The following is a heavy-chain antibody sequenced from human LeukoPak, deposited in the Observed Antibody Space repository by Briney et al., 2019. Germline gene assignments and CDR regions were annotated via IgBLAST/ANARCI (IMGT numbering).Heavy chain of an antibody. CDR2: IIPIFGIA. CDR3: ASGYCGGGSCYSGAFDI. J-gene: IGHJ3*02. CDR1: GGTFSSYA. Sequence: AASVKVSCKASGGTFSSYAISWVRQAPGQGLEWMGRIIPIFGIANYAQKFQGRVTITADKSTSTAYMELSSLRSEDTAVYYCASGYCGGGSCYSGAFDIWGQGTMVTVSS. D-gene: IGHD2-15*01. V-gene: IGHV1-69*04.